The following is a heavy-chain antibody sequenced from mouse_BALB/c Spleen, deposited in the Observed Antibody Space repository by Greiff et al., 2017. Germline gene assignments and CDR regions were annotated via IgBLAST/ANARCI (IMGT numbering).Heavy chain of an antibody. J-gene: IGHJ4*01. CDR2: ISTYYGDA. CDR1: GYTFTDYA. D-gene: IGHD2-14*01. CDR3: ARSNYRSYAMDY. Sequence: QVQLQQSGAELVRPGVSVKISCKGSGYTFTDYAMHWVKQSHAKSLEWIGVISTYYGDASYNPKFKGKATMTVDKSSSTAYMELARLTSEDSAIYYCARSNYRSYAMDYWGQGTSVTVSS. V-gene: IGHV1S137*01.